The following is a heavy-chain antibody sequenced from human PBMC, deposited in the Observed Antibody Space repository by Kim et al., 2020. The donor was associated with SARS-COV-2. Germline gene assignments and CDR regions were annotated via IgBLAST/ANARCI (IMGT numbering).Heavy chain of an antibody. V-gene: IGHV3-21*01. D-gene: IGHD2-8*01. CDR3: ARGPDCPNGRCKWEGLDY. J-gene: IGHJ4*02. CDR2: ISASSAYK. CDR1: GFTFTSYI. Sequence: GGSLRLSCEASGFTFTSYIMNWVRQAPGKGLEWVSSISASSAYKHYAGSVKGRFTISRDSAKNSVFLQMNSLRPEDTAVYYCARGPDCPNGRCKWEGLDYLGQGTPGTVSS.